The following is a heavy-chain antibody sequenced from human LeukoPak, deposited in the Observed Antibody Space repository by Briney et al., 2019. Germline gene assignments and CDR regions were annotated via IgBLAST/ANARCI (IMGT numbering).Heavy chain of an antibody. CDR3: ARDDWSYGDYETTLRYFQH. CDR2: ISAYNGNT. D-gene: IGHD4-17*01. J-gene: IGHJ1*01. Sequence: ASVKVSCKASGYTFTSYGISWVRQAPGQGLEWMGWISAYNGNTNYAQKLQGRVTMTTDTSTSTAYMELRSLRSDDTAVYYCARDDWSYGDYETTLRYFQHWGQGTLVTVSS. V-gene: IGHV1-18*01. CDR1: GYTFTSYG.